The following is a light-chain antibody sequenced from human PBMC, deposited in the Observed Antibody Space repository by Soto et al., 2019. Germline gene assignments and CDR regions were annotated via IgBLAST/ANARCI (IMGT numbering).Light chain of an antibody. CDR2: DAS. CDR1: QSVSSY. J-gene: IGKJ2*02. V-gene: IGKV3-11*01. Sequence: EIVLTQSPANLSLSPGDRATLSCRASQSVSSYLAWYQQKPGQAPRLLIYDASNRATGIPARFSGSGSGTDFTLTISSLEPEDFAVYYCHQYADSRTFGQGTKLEIK. CDR3: HQYADSRT.